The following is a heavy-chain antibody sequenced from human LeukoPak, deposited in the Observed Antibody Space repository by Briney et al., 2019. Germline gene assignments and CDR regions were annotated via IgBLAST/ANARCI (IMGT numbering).Heavy chain of an antibody. Sequence: PGGSLRLSCAASGFTFSSYAMSWVRQAPGKGLEWVSAISGSGGSRYYADSVKGRFTISRDNSKNTLYLQMNSLRAEDTAVYYCANEGLPAAISSWFDPWGQGTLVTVSS. D-gene: IGHD2-2*01. CDR3: ANEGLPAAISSWFDP. V-gene: IGHV3-23*01. CDR2: ISGSGGSR. CDR1: GFTFSSYA. J-gene: IGHJ5*02.